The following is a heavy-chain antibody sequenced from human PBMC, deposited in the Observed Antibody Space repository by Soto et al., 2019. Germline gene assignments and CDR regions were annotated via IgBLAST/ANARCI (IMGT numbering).Heavy chain of an antibody. D-gene: IGHD2-21*01. CDR1: GGSISSTNW. V-gene: IGHV4-4*02. CDR2: IYHSGSP. J-gene: IGHJ5*02. Sequence: QVQLRESGPGLVKTSGTLSLTCVVSGGSISSTNWWTWVRQPPGKGLEWIGEIYHSGSPTFSPSLRGRVTISVDKSNSQFSLRLIAVTAADTAVYYCAILPPRIVVALLPIPTWGQGILVTVSS. CDR3: AILPPRIVVALLPIPT.